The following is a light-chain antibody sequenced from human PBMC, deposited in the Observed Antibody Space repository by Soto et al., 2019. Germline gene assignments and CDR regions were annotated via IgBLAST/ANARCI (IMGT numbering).Light chain of an antibody. V-gene: IGKV1-5*03. Sequence: DIQMTQSPSTLSASVGDRVTITCRASQSFTSWLAWYQQKPGKAPKLLIHKASNLQSGVPSRFSGSESGTEFTLPISSLQPDDFATYYCQQYNTYPWTFGQGTKVEIK. CDR3: QQYNTYPWT. CDR2: KAS. CDR1: QSFTSW. J-gene: IGKJ1*01.